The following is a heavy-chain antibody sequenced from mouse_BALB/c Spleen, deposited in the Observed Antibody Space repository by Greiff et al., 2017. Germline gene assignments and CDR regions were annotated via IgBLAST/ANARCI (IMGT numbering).Heavy chain of an antibody. CDR2: ISSGGGST. J-gene: IGHJ2*01. Sequence: EVKVVESGGGLVKPGGSLKLSCAASGFAFSSYDMSWVRQTPEKRLEWVAYISSGGGSTYYPDTVKGRFTISRDNAKNTLYLQMSSLKSEDTAMYYCAREGAYYGNSDYWGQGTTLTVSS. V-gene: IGHV5-12-1*01. CDR3: AREGAYYGNSDY. D-gene: IGHD2-10*01. CDR1: GFAFSSYD.